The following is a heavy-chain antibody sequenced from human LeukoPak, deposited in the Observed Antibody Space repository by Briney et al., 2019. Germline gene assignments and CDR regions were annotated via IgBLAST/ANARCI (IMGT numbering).Heavy chain of an antibody. J-gene: IGHJ4*02. CDR1: GFTFRSYP. V-gene: IGHV3-30*04. D-gene: IGHD2-15*01. CDR2: ISYDGSNK. CDR3: AKESMDIVVVVAAARPLTN. Sequence: GGSLRLSCAASGFTFRSYPMHWVRQAPGKGLEWVAVISYDGSNKSYADSVKGRFTISRDNAKNSLYLQMNSLRAEDTAVYYCAKESMDIVVVVAAARPLTNWGQGTLVTVSS.